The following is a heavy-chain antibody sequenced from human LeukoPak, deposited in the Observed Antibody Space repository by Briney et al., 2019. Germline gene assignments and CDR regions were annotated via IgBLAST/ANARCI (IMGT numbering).Heavy chain of an antibody. CDR3: ARLIVGSTLGYFYYYMDV. CDR2: MYYSGST. V-gene: IGHV4-39*07. J-gene: IGHJ6*03. CDR1: GDSISSSSYY. D-gene: IGHD1-26*01. Sequence: SETLSLTCTVSGDSISSSSYYWGWIRQPPGKGLEWIGSMYYSGSTYYNSSPKSRVTISVDTSKNQFSLKLSSVTAADTAVYYCARLIVGSTLGYFYYYMDVWGKGTTVTVS.